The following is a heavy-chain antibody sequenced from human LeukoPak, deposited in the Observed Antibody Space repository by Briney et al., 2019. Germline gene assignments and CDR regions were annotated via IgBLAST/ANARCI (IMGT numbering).Heavy chain of an antibody. Sequence: PSETLSLTCTVSNGSINEHYWGWVRQTARKGLEWIWRIYVSGNSNYNPSLKSRVTMSVEESKNQISLKLRSVTAADTAVYYCARVGGLSAYYYYMDVWGKGTTVTVS. CDR2: IYVSGNS. J-gene: IGHJ6*03. V-gene: IGHV4-4*07. CDR1: NGSINEHY. CDR3: ARVGGLSAYYYYMDV. D-gene: IGHD3/OR15-3a*01.